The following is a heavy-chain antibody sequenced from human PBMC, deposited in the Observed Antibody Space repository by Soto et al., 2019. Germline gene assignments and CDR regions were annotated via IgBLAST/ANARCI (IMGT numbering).Heavy chain of an antibody. CDR2: IYCSGST. CDR3: ARGAYYRAFFDP. CDR1: GGSISSGDFC. Sequence: TSETLSLTCTFSGGSISSGDFCWGWIRQPPGKGMEWIGSIYCSGSTYYNPSLTSRVTISVDTSKNQFSLMLSSVTAADTAVYYCARGAYYRAFFDPWGQGTLVTVSS. J-gene: IGHJ5*02. D-gene: IGHD2-8*01. V-gene: IGHV4-30-4*01.